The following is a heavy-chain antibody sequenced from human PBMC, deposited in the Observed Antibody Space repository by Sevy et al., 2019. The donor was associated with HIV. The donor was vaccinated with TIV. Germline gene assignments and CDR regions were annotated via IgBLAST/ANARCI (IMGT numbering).Heavy chain of an antibody. J-gene: IGHJ4*02. Sequence: SETLSLTCTVSGGSISGYYWSWIRQPPGKGLEWFGYIYYSGSTDYNPSLKSRVSISVDTSKNQFSLKLSSVTAADTAVYYCARVPCSSTSCYGYYFDYWGQGTLVTVSS. V-gene: IGHV4-59*01. D-gene: IGHD2-2*01. CDR3: ARVPCSSTSCYGYYFDY. CDR1: GGSISGYY. CDR2: IYYSGST.